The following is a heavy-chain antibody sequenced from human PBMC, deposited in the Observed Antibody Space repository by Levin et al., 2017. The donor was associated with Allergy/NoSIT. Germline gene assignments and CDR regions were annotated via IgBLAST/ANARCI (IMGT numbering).Heavy chain of an antibody. D-gene: IGHD4-23*01. J-gene: IGHJ2*01. CDR1: GGSISTSY. CDR2: ISYTGTT. CDR3: ARQLDGNSFRYFDL. Sequence: SQTLSLTCTVSGGSISTSYWSWIRQPPGKGLEWIGYISYTGTTNYNPSLRRRVTISLDTSKNQFSLKVNSLTAADTAVYFCARQLDGNSFRYFDLWGRGTLVTVSS. V-gene: IGHV4-59*08.